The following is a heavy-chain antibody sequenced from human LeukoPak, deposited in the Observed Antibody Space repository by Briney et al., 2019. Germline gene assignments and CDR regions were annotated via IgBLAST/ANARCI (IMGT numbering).Heavy chain of an antibody. CDR1: GGTFSSYA. J-gene: IGHJ6*03. Sequence: RASVKVSCKASGGTFSSYAISWVRQAPGQGLEWMGGIIPIFGTANYAQKFQGRVTITADESTSTAYMELSSLRSEDTAVYYCARGDVLRFLEGSGTKYYYYMDVWGKGTTVTVSS. CDR2: IIPIFGTA. D-gene: IGHD3-3*01. V-gene: IGHV1-69*13. CDR3: ARGDVLRFLEGSGTKYYYYMDV.